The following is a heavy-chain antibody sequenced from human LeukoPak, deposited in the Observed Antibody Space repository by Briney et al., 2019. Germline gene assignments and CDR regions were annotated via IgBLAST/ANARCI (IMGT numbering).Heavy chain of an antibody. V-gene: IGHV4-4*07. CDR3: ARHRRRPPRTYCSSTSCYLYAFDI. Sequence: SETLSLTCTVSGGSISSYYWSWIRQPAGKGLEWIGRIYTSGGTNYNPSLKSRVTMSVDTSRNQFSLKLSSVTAADTAVYYCARHRRRPPRTYCSSTSCYLYAFDIWGQGTMVTVSS. D-gene: IGHD2-2*01. CDR1: GGSISSYY. CDR2: IYTSGGT. J-gene: IGHJ3*02.